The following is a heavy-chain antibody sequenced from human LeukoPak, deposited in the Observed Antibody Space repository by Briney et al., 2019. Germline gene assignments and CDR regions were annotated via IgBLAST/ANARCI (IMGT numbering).Heavy chain of an antibody. V-gene: IGHV3-30-3*01. D-gene: IGHD3-22*01. J-gene: IGHJ6*02. Sequence: PGGSLRLSCAASGFTFSSYAMHWVRQAPGKGLEWVAVISYDGSNKYYADSVKGRFTIPRDNSKNTLYLQMNSLRAEDTAVYYCARKYYYDSSGYNYYYGMDVWGQGTTVTVSS. CDR1: GFTFSSYA. CDR2: ISYDGSNK. CDR3: ARKYYYDSSGYNYYYGMDV.